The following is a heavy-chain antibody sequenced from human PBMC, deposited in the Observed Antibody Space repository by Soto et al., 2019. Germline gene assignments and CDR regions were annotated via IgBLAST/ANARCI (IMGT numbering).Heavy chain of an antibody. D-gene: IGHD1-7*01. CDR3: AGGSYGNYL. J-gene: IGHJ4*02. CDR2: FYHGGST. V-gene: IGHV4-59*01. Sequence: SETLSLTCTVSGGSLGSYFWSWIRQPPGQGLEWLGFFYHGGSTDYNPSLKSRVTISGDKSNNQVSLNLRSVTAADTAVYYCAGGSYGNYLWGRGTLVTVSS. CDR1: GGSLGSYF.